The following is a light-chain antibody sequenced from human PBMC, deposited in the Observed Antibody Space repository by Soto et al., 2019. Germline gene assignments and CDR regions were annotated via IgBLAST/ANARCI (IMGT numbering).Light chain of an antibody. CDR2: LEGSGSY. V-gene: IGLV4-60*02. CDR3: ATCDSNTHTV. Sequence: QAVVTQSSSASASLGSSVKLTCTLSSGHSSYIIAWHQQQPGKAPRYLMKLEGSGSYNKGSGVPDRFSGSSSGADRYLTISPPQFEDQADYYCATCDSNTHTVFGGGTKVTVL. CDR1: SGHSSYI. J-gene: IGLJ3*02.